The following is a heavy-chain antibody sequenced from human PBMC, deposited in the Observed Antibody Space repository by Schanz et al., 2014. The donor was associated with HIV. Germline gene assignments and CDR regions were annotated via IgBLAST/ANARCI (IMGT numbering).Heavy chain of an antibody. D-gene: IGHD3-10*01. CDR3: TRLFTARRGYFDY. J-gene: IGHJ4*02. CDR1: EYTFSTYY. CDR2: IYPSSGAS. Sequence: QVQLVQSGAEVQKPGSSVKVSCKASEYTFSTYYIHWVRQAPGHGPEWMGGIYPSSGASETAQRFQGRLTMTSDSSTSTVYMELSNLMSDDTAVYYCTRLFTARRGYFDYWAQGVLVTVSS. V-gene: IGHV1-46*01.